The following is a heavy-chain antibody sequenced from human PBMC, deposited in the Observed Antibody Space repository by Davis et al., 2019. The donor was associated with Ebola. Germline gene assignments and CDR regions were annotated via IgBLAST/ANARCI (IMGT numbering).Heavy chain of an antibody. CDR2: IKQDGSEK. CDR3: AKDVTIFGKGYYYMDV. V-gene: IGHV3-7*01. Sequence: PGGSLRLSCAASGFTFSSYWMSWVRQAPGKGLEWVANIKQDGSEKYYVDSVKGRFTISRDNAKNSLYLQMNSLRAEDTAVYYCAKDVTIFGKGYYYMDVWGKGTTVTVSS. J-gene: IGHJ6*03. D-gene: IGHD3-3*01. CDR1: GFTFSSYW.